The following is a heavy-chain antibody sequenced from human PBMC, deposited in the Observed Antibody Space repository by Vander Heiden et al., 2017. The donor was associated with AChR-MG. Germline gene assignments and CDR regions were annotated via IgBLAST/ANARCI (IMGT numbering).Heavy chain of an antibody. V-gene: IGHV3-33*01. D-gene: IGHD5-12*01. J-gene: IGHJ4*02. Sequence: QVQLVDSGGCALQPWRSLRLPCAASGFTFSSYGMHWVRQAPGKGLEWVAVIWYDGSNKYYADSVKGRFTISRDNSKNAQYLQMNSLRAEDTAVYYCARGGYKPFDYWGQGTLVTVSS. CDR2: IWYDGSNK. CDR1: GFTFSSYG. CDR3: ARGGYKPFDY.